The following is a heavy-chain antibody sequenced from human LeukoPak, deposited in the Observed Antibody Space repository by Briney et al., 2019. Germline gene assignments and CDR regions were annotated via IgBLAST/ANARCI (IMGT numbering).Heavy chain of an antibody. D-gene: IGHD3-3*01. CDR3: ARHKYYDFWSGRYGGAFDI. J-gene: IGHJ3*02. V-gene: IGHV4-38-2*02. CDR2: IYHSGST. CDR1: GYSISSGYY. Sequence: SETLSLTCTVSGYSISSGYYWGWIRQPPGKGLEWIGTIYHSGSTYHNPSLKSRVTISVDTSKNQFSLKLSSVTAADTAVYYCARHKYYDFWSGRYGGAFDIWGQGTMVTVSS.